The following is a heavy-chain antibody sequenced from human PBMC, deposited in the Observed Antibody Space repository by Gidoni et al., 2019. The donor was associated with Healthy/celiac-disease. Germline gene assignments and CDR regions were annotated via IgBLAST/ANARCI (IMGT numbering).Heavy chain of an antibody. J-gene: IGHJ4*02. D-gene: IGHD6-13*01. CDR2: ISWNSGSI. Sequence: EVQLVESGGGLVQPGRSLRLSCAASGFTFDDYAMHWVRQAPGKGLEWVSGISWNSGSIGYADSVKGRFTISRDNAKNSLYLQMNSLRAEDTALYYCAKAVAAADYFDYWGQGTLVTVSS. CDR1: GFTFDDYA. CDR3: AKAVAAADYFDY. V-gene: IGHV3-9*01.